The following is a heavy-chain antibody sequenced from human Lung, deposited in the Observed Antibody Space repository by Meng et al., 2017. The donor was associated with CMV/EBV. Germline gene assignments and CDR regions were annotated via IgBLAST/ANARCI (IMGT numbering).Heavy chain of an antibody. V-gene: IGHV3-30*02. J-gene: IGHJ4*02. D-gene: IGHD3/OR15-3a*01. Sequence: SCAASGFALISYGMHWVRQAPGKGLEWVVFIRPDGSDQKYVESVKGRFTISRDNSKNTLYLQMNSLRDEDTAMYYCANSEASSDSWRGWGRGTLVTVSS. CDR2: IRPDGSDQ. CDR3: ANSEASSDSWRG. CDR1: GFALISYG.